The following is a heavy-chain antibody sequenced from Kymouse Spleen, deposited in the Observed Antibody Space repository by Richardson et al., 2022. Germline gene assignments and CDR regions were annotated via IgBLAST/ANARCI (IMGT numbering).Heavy chain of an antibody. V-gene: IGHV4-34*01. CDR1: GGSFSGYY. Sequence: QVQLQQWGAGLLKPSETLSLTCAVYGGSFSGYYWSWIRQPPGKGLEWIGEINHSGSTNYNPSLKSRVTISVDTSKNQFSLKLSSVTAADTAVYYCARVVVVPAADGRGFDPWGQGTLVTVSS. CDR3: ARVVVVPAADGRGFDP. CDR2: INHSGST. D-gene: IGHD2-2*02. J-gene: IGHJ5*02.